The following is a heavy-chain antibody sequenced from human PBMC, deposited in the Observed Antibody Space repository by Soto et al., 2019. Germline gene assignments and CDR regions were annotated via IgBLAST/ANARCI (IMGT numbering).Heavy chain of an antibody. J-gene: IGHJ3*02. Sequence: ASVKVSCKASGYTFTGYYMHWVRQAPGQGLEWMGWINPNSGGTNYAQKFQGRVTMTRDTSISTAYMELSRLRSGDTAVYYCAREVITFGGKRAFDMWGQGTMVSVSS. CDR3: AREVITFGGKRAFDM. V-gene: IGHV1-2*02. CDR1: GYTFTGYY. D-gene: IGHD3-16*01. CDR2: INPNSGGT.